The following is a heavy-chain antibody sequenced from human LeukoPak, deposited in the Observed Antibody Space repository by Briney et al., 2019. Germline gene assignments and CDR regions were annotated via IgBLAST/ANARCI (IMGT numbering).Heavy chain of an antibody. CDR1: GGSISSGGYY. J-gene: IGHJ3*02. Sequence: SETLSLTCTVSGGSISSGGYYWSWIRQHPGKGLEWIGYIYYSGSTYYNPSLKSRVTISVDTSKNQFSLKLSSVTAADTAVYYCARAVGYCSSTSCYAPQHDAFDIWGQGTMITVSS. CDR3: ARAVGYCSSTSCYAPQHDAFDI. CDR2: IYYSGST. V-gene: IGHV4-31*03. D-gene: IGHD2-2*01.